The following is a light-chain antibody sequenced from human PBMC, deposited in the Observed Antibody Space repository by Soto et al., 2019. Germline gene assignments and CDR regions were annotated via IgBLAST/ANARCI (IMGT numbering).Light chain of an antibody. CDR1: QGISSY. V-gene: IGKV1-9*01. CDR2: AAS. CDR3: QQLSDYPRT. Sequence: DIQLTQSPSFLSASVGDRVTITCRASQGISSYLAWYQQKPGKPPKLLIYAASTLQSGVPSRFSGSGSGTEFTLTISSLQSEDFASYYCQQLSDYPRTFSQGTKLEIK. J-gene: IGKJ2*01.